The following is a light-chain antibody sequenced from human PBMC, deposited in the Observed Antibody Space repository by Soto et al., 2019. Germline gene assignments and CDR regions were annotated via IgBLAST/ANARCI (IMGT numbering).Light chain of an antibody. CDR1: QSVRSY. Sequence: EIVLTQSPATLSLSPGGRATLSCRASQSVRSYLAWYQQKPGQAPRLLIYDASNRATGIPARFSGSGSGTDFTLTISSLEPEDFAVYYCQQRSNWPPLFTFGPGIKVDIK. J-gene: IGKJ3*01. V-gene: IGKV3-11*01. CDR3: QQRSNWPPLFT. CDR2: DAS.